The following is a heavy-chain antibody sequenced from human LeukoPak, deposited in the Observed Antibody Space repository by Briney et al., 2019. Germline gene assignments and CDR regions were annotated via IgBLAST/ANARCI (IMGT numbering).Heavy chain of an antibody. CDR1: GYSISRGNY. J-gene: IGHJ4*02. D-gene: IGHD6-19*01. V-gene: IGHV4-38-2*02. Sequence: SETLSLTCSVSGYSISRGNYWGWIRQSPGKGLEWIGTIYHSGSTYYNSSLKSRVTISVDTSKNQFSLRLSSVTAADTAVYHCARWGSGWYFDYWGQGTLVTVSS. CDR2: IYHSGST. CDR3: ARWGSGWYFDY.